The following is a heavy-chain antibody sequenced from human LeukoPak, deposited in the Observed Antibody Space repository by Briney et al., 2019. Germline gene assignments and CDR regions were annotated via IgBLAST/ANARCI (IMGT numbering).Heavy chain of an antibody. D-gene: IGHD6-13*01. Sequence: EASVKVSCKASGYTFTGYYMHWVRRAPGQGLEWMGRINPNSGGTNYAQKFQGRVTMTRDTSISTAYMELSRLRSDDTAVYYCARSIAAAGRHDYWGQGTLVTVSS. CDR3: ARSIAAAGRHDY. J-gene: IGHJ4*02. V-gene: IGHV1-2*06. CDR1: GYTFTGYY. CDR2: INPNSGGT.